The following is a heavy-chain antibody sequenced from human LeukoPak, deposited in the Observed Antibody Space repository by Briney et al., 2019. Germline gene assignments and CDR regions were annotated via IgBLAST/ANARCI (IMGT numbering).Heavy chain of an antibody. V-gene: IGHV1-18*01. CDR2: ISAYNGNT. D-gene: IGHD6-19*01. J-gene: IGHJ4*02. CDR3: ARNWDSSGWYYFDY. CDR1: GYTLTSYG. Sequence: ASVKVSCKASGYTLTSYGISWVRQAPGQGLEWMGWISAYNGNTNYAQKLQGRDAMTTDTSTSTAYMELRSLRSDDTAVYYCARNWDSSGWYYFDYWGQGTLVTVSS.